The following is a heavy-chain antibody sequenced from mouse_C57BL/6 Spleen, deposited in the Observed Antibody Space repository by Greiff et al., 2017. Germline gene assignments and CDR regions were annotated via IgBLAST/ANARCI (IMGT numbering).Heavy chain of an antibody. CDR1: GYSFTDYN. V-gene: IGHV1-82*01. Sequence: VQLQQSGPELVKPGASVQISCKSSGYSFTDYNMNWVKQSNGKSLEWIGRIYPGDGDTNYNGKFKGKATLTADKSSSTAYMQLSSLTSEDSAVYFCAREESNYDAMDYWGQGTSVTVS. CDR2: IYPGDGDT. CDR3: AREESNYDAMDY. D-gene: IGHD2-5*01. J-gene: IGHJ4*01.